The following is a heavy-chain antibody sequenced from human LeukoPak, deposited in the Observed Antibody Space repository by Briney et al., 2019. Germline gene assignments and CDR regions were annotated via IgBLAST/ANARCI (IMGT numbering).Heavy chain of an antibody. CDR2: ISAYNGNT. CDR1: GYTFTSYG. Sequence: ASVKVSCKASGYTFTSYGISWVRQAPGQGLEWMGWISAYNGNTNYAQKFQGRVTMTTDTSTSTVYMELRSLRSGDTAVYYCASAREPVECDYWGQGTLVTVSS. CDR3: ASAREPVECDY. J-gene: IGHJ4*02. V-gene: IGHV1-18*01. D-gene: IGHD1-14*01.